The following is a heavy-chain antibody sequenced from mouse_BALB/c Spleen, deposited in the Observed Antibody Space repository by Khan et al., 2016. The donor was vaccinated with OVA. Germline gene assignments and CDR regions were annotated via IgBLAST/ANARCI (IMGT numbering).Heavy chain of an antibody. CDR3: SRSGYCFGAY. J-gene: IGHJ3*01. CDR2: INPGSGGT. CDR1: GYAFTNYL. Sequence: QVQLQQSGAELVRPGTSVKVSCKASGYAFTNYLIEWVKQRPGQGLEWIGVINPGSGGTNYNEKFKDKATLTADKYSSTAYMQLSSLTSDDSAVYFCSRSGYCFGAYWGPGTLVTVSA. V-gene: IGHV1-54*01. D-gene: IGHD3-2*02.